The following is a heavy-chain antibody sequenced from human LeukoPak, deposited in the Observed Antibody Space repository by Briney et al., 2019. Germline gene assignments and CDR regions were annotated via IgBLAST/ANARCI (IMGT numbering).Heavy chain of an antibody. V-gene: IGHV3-48*03. J-gene: IGHJ5*02. D-gene: IGHD2-2*01. CDR2: ISSSGSTI. CDR1: GFTFSSYE. Sequence: PGGSLRLSCAASGFTFSSYEMNWVRQAPGKGLEWVSYISSSGSTIYYADSVKGRFTISRDNAKNSLYLQMNSLRAEDTAVYYCAREFVVDWLDPWGQGTLVTVSS. CDR3: AREFVVDWLDP.